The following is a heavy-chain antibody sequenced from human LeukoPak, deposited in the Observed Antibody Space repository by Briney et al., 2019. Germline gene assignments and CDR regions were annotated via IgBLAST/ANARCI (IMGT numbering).Heavy chain of an antibody. CDR3: ARRGVAAAGIRYYYYGMDV. Sequence: SVKVSCKASGGTFSSYAISWVRQAPGQGLEWMGGIIPIFGTANYAQKFQGRVTITADESTSTAYMELSSLRSEDTAVYYCARRGVAAAGIRYYYYGMDVWGLGTTVTVSS. D-gene: IGHD6-13*01. CDR1: GGTFSSYA. V-gene: IGHV1-69*13. J-gene: IGHJ6*02. CDR2: IIPIFGTA.